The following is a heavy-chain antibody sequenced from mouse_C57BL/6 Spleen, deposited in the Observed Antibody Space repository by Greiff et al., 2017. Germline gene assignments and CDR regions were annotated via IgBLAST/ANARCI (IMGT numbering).Heavy chain of an antibody. V-gene: IGHV2-9*01. CDR2: IWGGGST. CDR1: GFSLTSYG. CDR3: AKAPYDGYYGGAMDY. D-gene: IGHD2-3*01. Sequence: QVQLQQSGPGLVAPSQSLSITCTVSGFSLTSYGVDWVRQPPGKGLEWLGVIWGGGSTNYNSALMSRLSISKDNSKSQVFLKMNSLQTDDTAMYYCAKAPYDGYYGGAMDYWGQGTSVTVSS. J-gene: IGHJ4*01.